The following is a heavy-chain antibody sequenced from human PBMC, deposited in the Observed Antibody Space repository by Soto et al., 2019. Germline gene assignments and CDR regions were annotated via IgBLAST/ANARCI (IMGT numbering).Heavy chain of an antibody. Sequence: SETLSLTCAVYGGSFSGYYWSWIRQPPGKGLEWIGEINHSGSTNYNPSLKSRVTISVDTSKNQFSLKLSSVTAADTAVYYCAREYYYDSSGYSIYFDYWGQGTLVTVSS. V-gene: IGHV4-34*01. J-gene: IGHJ4*02. D-gene: IGHD3-22*01. CDR1: GGSFSGYY. CDR2: INHSGST. CDR3: AREYYYDSSGYSIYFDY.